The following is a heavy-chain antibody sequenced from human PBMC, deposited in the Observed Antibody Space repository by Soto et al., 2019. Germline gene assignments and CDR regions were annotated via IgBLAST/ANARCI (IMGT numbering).Heavy chain of an antibody. D-gene: IGHD6-19*01. CDR3: ARDGPSSGWYSESFWLLDYYYGMDV. J-gene: IGHJ6*02. Sequence: PGGSLRLSCAASGFTFSSYWMHWVRQAPGKGLVWVSRINSGGSSTSYADSVKGRFTISRDNAKNTLYLQMNSLRAEDTAVYYCARDGPSSGWYSESFWLLDYYYGMDVWGQGTTVTVSS. CDR2: INSGGSST. V-gene: IGHV3-74*01. CDR1: GFTFSSYW.